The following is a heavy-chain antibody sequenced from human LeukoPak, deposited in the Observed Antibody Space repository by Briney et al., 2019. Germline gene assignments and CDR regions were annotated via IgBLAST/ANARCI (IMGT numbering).Heavy chain of an antibody. D-gene: IGHD2-2*01. CDR2: IWDDGTNK. CDR3: ARAEVPGAIKSGAFDI. Sequence: GRSLRLSCAASGFTFSTYGMHWVRQAPGKGLAWVAVIWDDGTNKYYADYVKGRFTISRDNSRNTLYLQMNSLRAEDTAVYYCARAEVPGAIKSGAFDIWGQGTMVTVSS. V-gene: IGHV3-33*01. CDR1: GFTFSTYG. J-gene: IGHJ3*02.